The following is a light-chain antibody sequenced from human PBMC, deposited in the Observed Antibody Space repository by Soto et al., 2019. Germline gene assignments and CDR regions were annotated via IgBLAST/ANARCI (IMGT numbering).Light chain of an antibody. CDR3: ATWDDSLSGVV. J-gene: IGLJ2*01. CDR2: DDS. CDR1: NIGSKS. V-gene: IGLV3-21*02. Sequence: SYELTQPPSVSVAPGQTARITCGGSNIGSKSGHWYQQKPGQAPVLVVYDDSDRPSGIPERFSGSNSGNTATLTISRVEAGDEADYYCATWDDSLSGVVFGGGTKLTVL.